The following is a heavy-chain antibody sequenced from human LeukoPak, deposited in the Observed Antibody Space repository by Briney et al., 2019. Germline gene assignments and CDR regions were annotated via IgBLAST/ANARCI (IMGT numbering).Heavy chain of an antibody. D-gene: IGHD4-23*01. V-gene: IGHV1-46*01. J-gene: IGHJ5*02. CDR1: RGTFSSYA. CDR2: INPSGGST. CDR3: ARGDYVGWFDP. Sequence: GASVKVSCKASRGTFSSYAISWVRQAPGQGLEWMGIINPSGGSTSYAQKFQGRVTMTRDTSISTAYMELSRLRSDDTAVYYCARGDYVGWFDPWGQGTLVTVSS.